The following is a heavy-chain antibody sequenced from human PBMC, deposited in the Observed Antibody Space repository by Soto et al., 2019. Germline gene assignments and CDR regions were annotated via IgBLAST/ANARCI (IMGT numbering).Heavy chain of an antibody. CDR2: IIPIFGTA. D-gene: IGHD3-10*01. CDR3: ARVYYYGSGSSDNWFDP. CDR1: GGTFSSYA. Sequence: QVQLVQSGAEVKKPGSSVKVSCKASGGTFSSYAISWVRQAPGQGLEWMGGIIPIFGTANYAQKFQGRVTITADESTSTAYMELSSLRYEDTAVYYCARVYYYGSGSSDNWFDPWGQGTLVTVSS. V-gene: IGHV1-69*01. J-gene: IGHJ5*02.